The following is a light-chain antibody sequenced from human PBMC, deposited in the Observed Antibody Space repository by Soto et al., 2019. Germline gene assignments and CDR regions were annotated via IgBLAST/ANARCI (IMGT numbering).Light chain of an antibody. J-gene: IGLJ1*01. CDR1: SSDVGSYNL. CDR2: EGS. V-gene: IGLV2-23*01. Sequence: QSALTQPASVSGSPGQSITISCTGTSSDVGSYNLVSWYQQHPGKAPKLMIYEGSKRPSGVSNRFSVSKSVNTASLKIYGXXXXXXXXYYCCSYAGSSTYVFGTGTKLTVL. CDR3: CSYAGSSTYV.